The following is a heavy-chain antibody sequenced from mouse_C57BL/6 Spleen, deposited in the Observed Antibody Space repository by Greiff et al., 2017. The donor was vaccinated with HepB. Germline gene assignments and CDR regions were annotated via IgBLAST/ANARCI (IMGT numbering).Heavy chain of an antibody. CDR2: IDPSDSYT. V-gene: IGHV1-59*01. CDR3: ARGGSSTGAY. J-gene: IGHJ3*01. D-gene: IGHD1-1*01. Sequence: VQLQQPGAELVRPGTSVKLSCKASGYTFTSYWMHWVKQRPGQGLEWIGVIDPSDSYTNYNQKFKGKATLTVDTSSSTAYMQLSSLTSEDSAVYYCARGGSSTGAYWGQGTLVTVSA. CDR1: GYTFTSYW.